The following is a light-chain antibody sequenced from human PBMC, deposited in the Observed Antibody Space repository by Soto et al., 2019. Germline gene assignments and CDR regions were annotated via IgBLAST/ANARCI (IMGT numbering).Light chain of an antibody. CDR2: DVS. Sequence: QSALTQPVSVSGSPGQSITISCTGTSSDVGGYNYVSWYQQHPGKAPKLMIYDVSNRPSGVSNRFSGSKSGNTASLTISGLKAEDEADYYCSSYTSSSTLVFGTGTKVTVL. CDR1: SSDVGGYNY. V-gene: IGLV2-14*01. J-gene: IGLJ1*01. CDR3: SSYTSSSTLV.